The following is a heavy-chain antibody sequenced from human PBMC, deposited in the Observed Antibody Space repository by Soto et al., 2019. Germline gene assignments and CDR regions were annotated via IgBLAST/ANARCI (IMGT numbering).Heavy chain of an antibody. CDR3: AREGWPLLQTGMDV. V-gene: IGHV3-48*02. J-gene: IGHJ6*02. CDR1: GFTFRSYS. CDR2: ISSSNRTI. D-gene: IGHD2-15*01. Sequence: GGSLRLSCAASGFTFRSYSMNWVRQAPGKGLEWVSYISSSNRTIDYADSVKDRFIISRDNAKNSLYLQMHSLRDEDTAVYYCAREGWPLLQTGMDVWGQGTTRTGSS.